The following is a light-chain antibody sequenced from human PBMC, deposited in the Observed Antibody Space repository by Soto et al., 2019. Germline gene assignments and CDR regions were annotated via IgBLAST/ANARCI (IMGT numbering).Light chain of an antibody. CDR1: SSDVGGYKY. CDR2: EVS. V-gene: IGLV2-8*01. Sequence: QSVLTQPPSASGSPGQSVTISCTGTSSDVGGYKYVSWYQQHPGKGPKLMIYEVSKRPSGVPDRFSGSKSGNTASLTVSGLQAEDEADYYCSSYAGSNNVVFGGGTQLTVL. J-gene: IGLJ2*01. CDR3: SSYAGSNNVV.